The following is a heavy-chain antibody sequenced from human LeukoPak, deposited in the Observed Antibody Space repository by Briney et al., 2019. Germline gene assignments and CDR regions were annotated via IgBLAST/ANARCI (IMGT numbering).Heavy chain of an antibody. CDR1: GFTFSSYE. D-gene: IGHD5-12*01. J-gene: IGHJ6*03. V-gene: IGHV3-74*01. CDR3: ARGRGYGNYYYYYMDV. Sequence: PGGSLRLSCAASGFTFSSYEMNWVRQAPGKGLVWVSRINSDGSSTSYADSVKGRFTISRDNAKNTLYLQMNSLRAEDTAVYYCARGRGYGNYYYYYMDVWGKGTTVTVSS. CDR2: INSDGSST.